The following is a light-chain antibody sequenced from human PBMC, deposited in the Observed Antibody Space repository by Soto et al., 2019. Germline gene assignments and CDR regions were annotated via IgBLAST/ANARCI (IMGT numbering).Light chain of an antibody. CDR1: SSEFGSFDY. CDR2: NIN. J-gene: IGLJ1*01. Sequence: QSALMQPPSVSGSPGQAVTISCTGTSSEFGSFDYVSWYQQHPGTVPRPMIYNINTQASGVPDRFSGSRSGNTASMTISGLQAEDEADYSCCSYTSSATPSVFGTVTKLTVL. V-gene: IGLV2-18*02. CDR3: CSYTSSATPSV.